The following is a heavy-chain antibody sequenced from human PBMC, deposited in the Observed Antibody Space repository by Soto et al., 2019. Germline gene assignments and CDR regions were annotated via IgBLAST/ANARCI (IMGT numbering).Heavy chain of an antibody. Sequence: GGSLRLSCAASGFTFSSYAMHWVRQAPGKGLEWVAVISYDGSNKYYADSVKGRFTISRDNSKNTLYLQMNSLRAEEPAVYYCARAQRDSRYAYFDYWGQGTLVTVSS. CDR1: GFTFSSYA. J-gene: IGHJ4*02. D-gene: IGHD5-12*01. CDR2: ISYDGSNK. V-gene: IGHV3-30*04. CDR3: ARAQRDSRYAYFDY.